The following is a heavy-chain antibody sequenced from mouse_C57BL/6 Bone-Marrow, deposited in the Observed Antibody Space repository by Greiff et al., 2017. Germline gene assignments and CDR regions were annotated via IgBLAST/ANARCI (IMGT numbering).Heavy chain of an antibody. Sequence: QVQLQQSGAELVKPGASVKMSCTASGFTFTSYWITWVKHSPGQGLEWIGDIYPGSGSTNYNEKFKSKATLTVDTSSSTAYMQLSSLTSEDSAVYYCARGGGNYFWYIDVWGTGTTVTVSS. J-gene: IGHJ1*03. CDR1: GFTFTSYW. CDR3: ARGGGNYFWYIDV. V-gene: IGHV1-55*01. D-gene: IGHD2-1*01. CDR2: IYPGSGST.